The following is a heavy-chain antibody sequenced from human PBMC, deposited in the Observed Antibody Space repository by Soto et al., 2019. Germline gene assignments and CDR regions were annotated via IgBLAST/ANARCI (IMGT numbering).Heavy chain of an antibody. Sequence: QVQLQESGPGLVKPSGTLSLTCAVSGGSISSSNWWSWVRQPPGKGLEWIGEIYHSGSTNYNPSLKSRCTSTGDTSKTQFALTMSSVTAADTAVYYCAREVAATAFAYWGQGTLVTVSS. CDR2: IYHSGST. CDR1: GGSISSSNW. D-gene: IGHD2-15*01. V-gene: IGHV4-4*02. J-gene: IGHJ4*02. CDR3: AREVAATAFAY.